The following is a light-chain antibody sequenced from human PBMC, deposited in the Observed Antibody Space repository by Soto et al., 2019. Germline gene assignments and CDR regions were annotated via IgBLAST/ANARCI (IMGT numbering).Light chain of an antibody. CDR2: AAS. CDR1: QVISNY. V-gene: IGKV1-27*01. Sequence: DIQMTQSPSSLSASVGDRVTIACRASQVISNYLAWYQQKPGEVPKLLIYAASTLQSGVPSRFSGSGSGTDFTLTISSLRPEDAATYYCQKYNSAPWTFGQGTKVEI. J-gene: IGKJ1*01. CDR3: QKYNSAPWT.